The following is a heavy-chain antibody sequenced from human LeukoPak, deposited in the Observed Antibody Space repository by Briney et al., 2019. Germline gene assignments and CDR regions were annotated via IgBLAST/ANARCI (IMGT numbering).Heavy chain of an antibody. CDR1: GFTFNYYG. Sequence: PGGSLRLSCAASGFTFNYYGMSWVRQAPGKGLEWVSGISGNGGCTYYADSVKGRFAISRDNAKNTLYLQMNSLRAEDLAVYYCARESTAVGDYYFDYWGQGILVAVS. D-gene: IGHD3-16*01. V-gene: IGHV3-23*01. CDR3: ARESTAVGDYYFDY. CDR2: ISGNGGCT. J-gene: IGHJ4*02.